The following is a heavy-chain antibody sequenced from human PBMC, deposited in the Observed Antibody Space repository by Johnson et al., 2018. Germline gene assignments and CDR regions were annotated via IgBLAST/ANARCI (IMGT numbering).Heavy chain of an antibody. D-gene: IGHD3-22*01. CDR3: ARTYFFDSSGSRDAFDI. J-gene: IGHJ3*02. Sequence: QVQLQESGPGLVKXSQTXSLXCTVSGDSISSDIYYWNWIRQPAGKGLEWIGRVSASGNTNYNPSLKSRVTVSVDRSKNRFPLKLSSATAADTALYTCARTYFFDSSGSRDAFDIWGQGTMVTVSS. CDR2: VSASGNT. V-gene: IGHV4-61*02. CDR1: GDSISSDIYY.